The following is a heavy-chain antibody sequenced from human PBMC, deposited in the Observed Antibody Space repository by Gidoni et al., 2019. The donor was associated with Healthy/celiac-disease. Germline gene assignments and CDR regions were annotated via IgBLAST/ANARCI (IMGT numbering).Heavy chain of an antibody. CDR2: IRSKANSYAT. V-gene: IGHV3-73*02. Sequence: EVQLVESGGGLVQPGGSLNLSCAASGFTFSGSAMHWVRQASGKGLEWVGRIRSKANSYATAYAASVKGRFTISRDDSKNTAYLQMNSLKTEDTAVYYCIHYGSGSKTFDYWGQGTLVTVSS. CDR3: IHYGSGSKTFDY. J-gene: IGHJ4*02. CDR1: GFTFSGSA. D-gene: IGHD3-10*01.